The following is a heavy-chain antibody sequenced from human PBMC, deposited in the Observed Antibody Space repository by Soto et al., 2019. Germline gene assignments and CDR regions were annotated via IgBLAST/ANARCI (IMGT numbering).Heavy chain of an antibody. D-gene: IGHD3-10*01. CDR3: AAELGFGKLSVV. J-gene: IGHJ6*02. CDR2: IIPLFGTT. Sequence: QVQVVQSGVEVRRPGSSVKVSFKASGDTFKNCVISWVRQAPGQGLEWMGGIIPLFGTTDFAQRFQGRLTITTDESTTRAYMELSRPRSEDTATYYCAAELGFGKLSVVWGQGPTVIVSS. CDR1: GDTFKNCV. V-gene: IGHV1-69*01.